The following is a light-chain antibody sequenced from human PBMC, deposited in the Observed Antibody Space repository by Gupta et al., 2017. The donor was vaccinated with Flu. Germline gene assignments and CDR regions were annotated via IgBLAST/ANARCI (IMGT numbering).Light chain of an antibody. CDR1: SNIGSNV. J-gene: IGLJ3*02. Sequence: SNIGSNVVSWYQQLPGTAPLLLIYKDNQRPSGVPDRFSGSKSGTSASLAIGGLQSEDEADYYCAAWDDSLTALSADGSLTGLWVFGGGTKLSVL. CDR2: KDN. V-gene: IGLV1-44*01. CDR3: AAWDDSLTALSADGSLTGLWV.